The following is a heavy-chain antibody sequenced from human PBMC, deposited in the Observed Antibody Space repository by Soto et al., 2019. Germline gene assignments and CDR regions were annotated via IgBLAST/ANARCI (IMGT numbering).Heavy chain of an antibody. CDR2: ISYDGSNK. Sequence: QVQLVESGGGVVQPGRSLRLSCAASGFTFSSYGMHWVRQAPGKGLEWVAVISYDGSNKYYADSVKGRFTISRDNSKNTLYLQMNSLRAEDTAVYYGAKGGEILTGYLPVYYYYGMDVWGQGTTVTVSS. J-gene: IGHJ6*02. CDR1: GFTFSSYG. V-gene: IGHV3-30*18. CDR3: AKGGEILTGYLPVYYYYGMDV. D-gene: IGHD3-9*01.